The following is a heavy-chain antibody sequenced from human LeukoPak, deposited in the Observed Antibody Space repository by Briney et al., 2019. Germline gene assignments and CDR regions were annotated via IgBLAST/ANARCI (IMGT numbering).Heavy chain of an antibody. CDR1: GFTFTSYA. Sequence: GGSLRLSCAASGFTFTSYAMSWVRQAPGKGLEWVSAITGTGGSTYYAASVKGRFTVSRDNSKNTLYLQMSSLRAEDTAMYYCAEVRDTRDWYKDAFDIWGQGTRVTVSS. CDR2: ITGTGGST. V-gene: IGHV3-23*01. CDR3: AEVRDTRDWYKDAFDI. D-gene: IGHD6-19*01. J-gene: IGHJ3*02.